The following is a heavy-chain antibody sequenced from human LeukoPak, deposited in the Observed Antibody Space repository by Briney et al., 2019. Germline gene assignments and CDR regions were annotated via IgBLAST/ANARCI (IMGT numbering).Heavy chain of an antibody. CDR2: ISWDSASI. J-gene: IGHJ4*02. V-gene: IGHV3-9*01. CDR1: GFDFDEYA. CDR3: ARDQGGLGY. D-gene: IGHD3-16*01. Sequence: PGGSLRLSCTASGFDFDEYAMYWVRQTPGKGLEWVSGISWDSASIGYADSVTGRFTISRDNAKNSLYLQMNSLRPEDTALYYCARDQGGLGYWGQGTLVTVSS.